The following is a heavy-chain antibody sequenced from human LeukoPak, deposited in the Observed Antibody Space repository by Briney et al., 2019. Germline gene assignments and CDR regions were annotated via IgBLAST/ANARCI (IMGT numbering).Heavy chain of an antibody. V-gene: IGHV1-69*01. Sequence: GSSVKVSCKASGGTFSSYAISWVRQAPGQGLEWMGGIIPILGTANYAQKFQGRVTITADESTSTAYMELSSLRSEDTAVYYCASTSDTAMVDFDYWGQGTLVTVSS. D-gene: IGHD5-18*01. CDR2: IIPILGTA. CDR3: ASTSDTAMVDFDY. CDR1: GGTFSSYA. J-gene: IGHJ4*02.